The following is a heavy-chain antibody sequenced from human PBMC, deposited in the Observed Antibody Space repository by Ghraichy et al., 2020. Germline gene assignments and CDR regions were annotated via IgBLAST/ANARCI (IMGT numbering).Heavy chain of an antibody. Sequence: SDTLSLTCTVSGGSISSGGYYWSWIRQHPGKGLEWIGYIYYSGSTYYNPSLKSRVTISVDTSKNQFSLKLSSVTAADTAVYYCAGGTAAGTFDYWGQGTLVTVSS. CDR3: AGGTAAGTFDY. D-gene: IGHD6-13*01. CDR1: GGSISSGGYY. CDR2: IYYSGST. J-gene: IGHJ4*02. V-gene: IGHV4-31*03.